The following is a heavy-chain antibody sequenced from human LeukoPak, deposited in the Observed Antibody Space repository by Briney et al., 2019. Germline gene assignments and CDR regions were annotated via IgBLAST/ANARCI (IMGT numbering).Heavy chain of an antibody. CDR1: GGSISSYY. D-gene: IGHD6-13*01. CDR2: IYYSGST. J-gene: IGHJ4*02. V-gene: IGHV4-59*01. Sequence: SETLSLTCTVSGGSISSYYWSWVRQPPGKGLEWIGYIYYSGSTNYNPSLKSRVTISVDTSKNQFSLKLSSVTAADTAVYYCATTAADIDYWGQGTLVTVSS. CDR3: ATTAADIDY.